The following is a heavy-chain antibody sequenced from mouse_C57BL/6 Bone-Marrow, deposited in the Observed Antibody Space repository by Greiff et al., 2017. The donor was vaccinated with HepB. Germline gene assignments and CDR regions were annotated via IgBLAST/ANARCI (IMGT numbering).Heavy chain of an antibody. Sequence: EVKVVESGGGLVKPGGSLKLSCAASGFTFSSYAMSWVRQTPEKRLEWVATISDGGSYTYYPDNVKGRFTISRDNAKNNLYLQMSHLKSEDTAMYYCARDRIHDGYWFAYWGQGTLVTVSA. V-gene: IGHV5-4*01. D-gene: IGHD2-3*01. CDR3: ARDRIHDGYWFAY. CDR1: GFTFSSYA. J-gene: IGHJ3*01. CDR2: ISDGGSYT.